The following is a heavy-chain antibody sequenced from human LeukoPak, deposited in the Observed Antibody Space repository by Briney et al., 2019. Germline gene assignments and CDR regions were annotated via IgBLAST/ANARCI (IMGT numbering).Heavy chain of an antibody. CDR1: GFSFSDNY. Sequence: PGGPLRLSCAASGFSFSDNYMSWIRQAPGKGLEWVSYISNSGSYTNYPDSVKGRFTISRDNSNNTLYLQVNSLRAEDTAVYYCARDSGSGVWGVNMGNYWGQGTLVTVSS. CDR3: ARDSGSGVWGVNMGNY. J-gene: IGHJ4*02. CDR2: ISNSGSYT. V-gene: IGHV3-11*05. D-gene: IGHD3-16*01.